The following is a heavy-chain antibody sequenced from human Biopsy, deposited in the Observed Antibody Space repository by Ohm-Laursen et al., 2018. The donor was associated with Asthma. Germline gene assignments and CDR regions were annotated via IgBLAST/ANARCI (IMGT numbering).Heavy chain of an antibody. D-gene: IGHD3-9*01. J-gene: IGHJ3*02. V-gene: IGHV1-3*01. CDR1: GYTFISYA. CDR3: ARTYYDFLTGQVIDAFAI. Sequence: ASVKVSCKPSGYTFISYAIHWVRQAPGQRLEWMGWINAGNGNTKYSQKFQGRVTITRDTSASTAYMELSSLRSEDTVVYYCARTYYDFLTGQVIDAFAIWGQGTMVTVSS. CDR2: INAGNGNT.